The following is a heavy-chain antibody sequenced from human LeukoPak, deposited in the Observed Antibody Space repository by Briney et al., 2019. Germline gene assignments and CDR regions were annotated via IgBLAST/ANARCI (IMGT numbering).Heavy chain of an antibody. CDR1: GSTLVTIG. CDR3: AKDQYLSITIFGVGEHAFDI. D-gene: IGHD3-3*01. CDR2: IRKEGSNK. Sequence: GGSLSPSWAAPGSTLVTIGINWARQAPGKGLEGVALIRKEGSNKYYAESVKGRFTISRDNSKNSLYLQMNSLRAEDTAVYYCAKDQYLSITIFGVGEHAFDIWGQGTMVTVSS. J-gene: IGHJ3*02. V-gene: IGHV3-30*02.